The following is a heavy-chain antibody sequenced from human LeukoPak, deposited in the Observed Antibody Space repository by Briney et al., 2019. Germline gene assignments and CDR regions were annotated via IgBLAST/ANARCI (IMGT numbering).Heavy chain of an antibody. D-gene: IGHD4-17*01. CDR2: IYDIGST. CDR1: GFTFSSNY. Sequence: PGGSLRLSCAASGFTFSSNYMSWVRQAPGTGLEWVSIIYDIGSTYYADSVKGRFTISRDNSQNTLYLQLNSLRAEDTAVYYCARTAVTPGSSDAFDIWGQGTMVTVSS. J-gene: IGHJ3*02. V-gene: IGHV3-53*01. CDR3: ARTAVTPGSSDAFDI.